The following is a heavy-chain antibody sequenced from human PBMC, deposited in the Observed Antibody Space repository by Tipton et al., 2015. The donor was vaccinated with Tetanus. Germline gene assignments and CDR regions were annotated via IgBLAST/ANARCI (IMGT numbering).Heavy chain of an antibody. CDR2: IYKSGNT. J-gene: IGHJ6*03. D-gene: IGHD3-22*01. V-gene: IGHV4-30-4*01. Sequence: GLVKPSETLSLTCTVSGGSISSGDYYWSWVRQSPGEGLEWIGHIYKSGNTYYKPSLKSRVVISIDASKNQFSLKLNSMTAADTAVYYCARVGYYYYYMDVWGKGTTVTVSS. CDR1: GGSISSGDYY. CDR3: ARVGYYYYYMDV.